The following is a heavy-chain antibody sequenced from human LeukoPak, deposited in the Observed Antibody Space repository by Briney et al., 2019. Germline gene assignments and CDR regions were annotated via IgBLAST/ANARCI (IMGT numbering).Heavy chain of an antibody. CDR2: IYYSGST. D-gene: IGHD3-9*01. J-gene: IGHJ6*02. CDR3: ARFVPYYDILTGYYARYGMDV. CDR1: GDSISSYY. V-gene: IGHV4-59*12. Sequence: SETLSLTCTVSGDSISSYYWSWIRQPPGKGLEWIGYIYYSGSTKYNPSLKSRVSISVDTSKNQFSLKLSSVTAADTAVYYCARFVPYYDILTGYYARYGMDVWGQGTTVTVSS.